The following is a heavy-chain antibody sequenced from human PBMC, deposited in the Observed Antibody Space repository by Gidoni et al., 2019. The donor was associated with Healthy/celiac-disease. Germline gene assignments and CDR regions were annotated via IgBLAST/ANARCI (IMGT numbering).Heavy chain of an antibody. CDR2: ISAYTGNT. Sequence: QVHLEQSGAAVKKPGASAKVSCKASGYTFTSYGISWVRQAPGQGLDWMGWISAYTGNTNYAQKLQGRVTMTTDTSTSTAYMELRSLRSDDTAVYYCSRWRSAAEYFQHWGQGTLVTVSS. V-gene: IGHV1-18*01. J-gene: IGHJ1*01. CDR3: SRWRSAAEYFQH. CDR1: GYTFTSYG.